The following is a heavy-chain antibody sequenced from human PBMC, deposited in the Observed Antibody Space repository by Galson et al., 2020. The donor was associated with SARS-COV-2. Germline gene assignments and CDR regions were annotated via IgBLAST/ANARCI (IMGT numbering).Heavy chain of an antibody. Sequence: KMSGPTLVKPTQTLTLTCTFSGFSLTTNGVGVGWIRQPPGKALEWLAIIYWDDDERYSPSLKNRLTITKDTSKNQVVLTMTNMDPVDTATYYCAHRRSSIYNYGDFAWFDPWGQGTLVTVSS. CDR3: AHRRSSIYNYGDFAWFDP. CDR1: GFSLTTNGVG. J-gene: IGHJ5*02. CDR2: IYWDDDE. D-gene: IGHD4-17*01. V-gene: IGHV2-5*02.